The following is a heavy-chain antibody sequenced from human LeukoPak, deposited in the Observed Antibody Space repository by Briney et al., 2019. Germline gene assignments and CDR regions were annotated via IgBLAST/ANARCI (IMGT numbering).Heavy chain of an antibody. CDR3: ARDPLYGPAGY. J-gene: IGHJ4*02. D-gene: IGHD2-2*01. Sequence: SETLSLTCTVSGGSISSYYWSWIRQPPGKGLEWIGYIYYSGSTNYNPSLKSRVTMSTDTSNNQFSLKLSSLTAADTAVYYCARDPLYGPAGYWGQGTLVTVSS. CDR1: GGSISSYY. V-gene: IGHV4-59*12. CDR2: IYYSGST.